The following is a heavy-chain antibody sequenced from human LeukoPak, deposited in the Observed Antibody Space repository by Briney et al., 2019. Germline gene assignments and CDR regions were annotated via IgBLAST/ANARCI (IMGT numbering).Heavy chain of an antibody. CDR1: GFTFSSYA. Sequence: GGSLRLSCAASGFTFSSYAMSWVRQAPGKGLEWVSAIRGSGGSTYYADSVKGRFTISRDNSKNTLFLQMNSLRAEDTAVYHCAKDDRHSSGWYGKGVYWGQGTLVTVSS. D-gene: IGHD6-19*01. J-gene: IGHJ4*02. CDR2: IRGSGGST. V-gene: IGHV3-23*01. CDR3: AKDDRHSSGWYGKGVY.